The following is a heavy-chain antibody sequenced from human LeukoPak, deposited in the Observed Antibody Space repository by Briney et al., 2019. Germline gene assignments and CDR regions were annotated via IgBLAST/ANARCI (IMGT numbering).Heavy chain of an antibody. D-gene: IGHD1-26*01. CDR1: GFTFSNDG. CDR3: ARLSGSYLEY. CDR2: IWYDGSKK. Sequence: GRSLRLSCAASGFTFSNDGMHWVRQAPGKGLEWVALIWYDGSKKYYADSVKGRFTISRDNSKNTLYLQMNSLRVEDTAMYYCARLSGSYLEYWGQGTLVTVSS. J-gene: IGHJ4*02. V-gene: IGHV3-33*01.